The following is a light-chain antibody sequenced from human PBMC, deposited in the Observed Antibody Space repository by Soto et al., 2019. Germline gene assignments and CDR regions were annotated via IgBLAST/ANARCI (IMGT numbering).Light chain of an antibody. J-gene: IGKJ4*01. V-gene: IGKV1-5*03. CDR1: QSISSW. CDR2: KAS. CDR3: VQFRMGLALS. Sequence: DIQMTQSPSTLSASVGDRVTITCRASQSISSWLAWYQQKPGKAPKLLIYKASSLESGVPSRFSGSGSGTEFTLTISNLQAEDVAVYYCVQFRMGLALSFGGGTRIEI.